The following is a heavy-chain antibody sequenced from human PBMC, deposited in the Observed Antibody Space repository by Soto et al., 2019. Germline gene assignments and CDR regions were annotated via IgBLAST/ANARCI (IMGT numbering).Heavy chain of an antibody. Sequence: QVQLVESGGGVVQTGRSLRLSCAASGFRFSTYGMHWVRQAPGKGLEWVAVIWFDGTKKYYADSVKGRFTISRDDSENTLYLQIYSLRAEDTAVYYCARDIGHNVYDLDYWGQGTLVTVSS. D-gene: IGHD5-12*01. CDR2: IWFDGTKK. V-gene: IGHV3-33*01. J-gene: IGHJ4*02. CDR3: ARDIGHNVYDLDY. CDR1: GFRFSTYG.